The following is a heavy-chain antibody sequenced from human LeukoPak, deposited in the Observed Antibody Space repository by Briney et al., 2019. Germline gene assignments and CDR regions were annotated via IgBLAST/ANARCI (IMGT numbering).Heavy chain of an antibody. J-gene: IGHJ4*02. V-gene: IGHV4-59*02. CDR2: IYYSGNT. CDR1: GGPVNTYY. D-gene: IGHD6-6*01. Sequence: SETLSLTCNVSGGPVNTYYWNWIRQPPGKGLEWIGFIYYSGNTKYNPSLSSRVTISIDTSRNHLSLRLSSVTPADTAKYYCARERLAARPGHFDYWGQGTLVAVSS. CDR3: ARERLAARPGHFDY.